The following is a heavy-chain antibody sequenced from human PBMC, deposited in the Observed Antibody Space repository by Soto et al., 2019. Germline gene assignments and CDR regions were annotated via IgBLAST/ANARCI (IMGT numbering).Heavy chain of an antibody. CDR2: IIPIFGTA. Sequence: QVQLVQSGAEVKKPGSSVKVSCKASGGTFSSYAISWVRQAPGQGLEWMGGIIPIFGTANYAQKFQGRVTITADESTSTAYMELSSLSSEDTAVYYCAREWSYGDSIPGGMDVWGQGTTVTVSS. CDR1: GGTFSSYA. CDR3: AREWSYGDSIPGGMDV. V-gene: IGHV1-69*01. J-gene: IGHJ6*02. D-gene: IGHD4-17*01.